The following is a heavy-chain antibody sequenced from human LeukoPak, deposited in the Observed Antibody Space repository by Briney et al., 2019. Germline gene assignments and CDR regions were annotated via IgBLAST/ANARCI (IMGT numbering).Heavy chain of an antibody. J-gene: IGHJ4*02. D-gene: IGHD6-13*01. CDR1: GFTVSSSY. CDR3: ARLIAATGRLYFDY. V-gene: IGHV3-53*01. CDR2: IYSGGNT. Sequence: PGGSLRLSCAASGFTVSSSYMGWVRQAPGKGLEYVSVIYSGGNTYYAGSVKGRFTISRDNSKNTVYLQMNSLRAEDTAVYYCARLIAATGRLYFDYWGQGTLVTVSS.